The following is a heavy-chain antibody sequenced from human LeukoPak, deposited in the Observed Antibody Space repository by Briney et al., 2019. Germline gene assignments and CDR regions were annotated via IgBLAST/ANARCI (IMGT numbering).Heavy chain of an antibody. CDR1: GYTFTGYY. J-gene: IGHJ5*02. V-gene: IGHV1-2*06. Sequence: GASVKVSCKASGYTFTGYYMHWVRQAPGQGLEWMERINPNSGGTNYAQKFQGRVTMTRDTSISTAYMELSRLRSDDTAVYYCARYSGSYGGFDPWGQGTLVTVSS. CDR3: ARYSGSYGGFDP. D-gene: IGHD1-26*01. CDR2: INPNSGGT.